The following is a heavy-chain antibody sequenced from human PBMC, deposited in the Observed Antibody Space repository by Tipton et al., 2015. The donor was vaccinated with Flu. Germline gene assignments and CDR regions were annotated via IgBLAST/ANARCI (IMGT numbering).Heavy chain of an antibody. Sequence: QVQLVQSGAEVKKPGASVKVSCKASGYTFTSYGISWVRQAPGQGLEWMGWISAYNGNTNYAQKLQGRVTMTTDTSTSTAYMELRSLRSDDTAVYYCARDPRYASRGYSVYYYYGMDVWGQGTTVTVSS. CDR1: GYTFTSYG. CDR2: ISAYNGNT. V-gene: IGHV1-18*01. D-gene: IGHD3-22*01. J-gene: IGHJ6*02. CDR3: ARDPRYASRGYSVYYYYGMDV.